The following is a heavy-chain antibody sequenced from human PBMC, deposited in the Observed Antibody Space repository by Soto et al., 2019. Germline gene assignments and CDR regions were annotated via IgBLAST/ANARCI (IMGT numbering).Heavy chain of an antibody. CDR3: ARDDGRAGGFDY. Sequence: GGSLRLSCAASGFTVISNYMSWVRQAPGKGLEWVSVIYSGGSTYYADSVKGRFTISRDNSKNTLYLQMNSLRAEDTAVYYCARDDGRAGGFDYWGQGTLVTVSS. CDR2: IYSGGST. J-gene: IGHJ4*02. CDR1: GFTVISNY. V-gene: IGHV3-53*01. D-gene: IGHD6-19*01.